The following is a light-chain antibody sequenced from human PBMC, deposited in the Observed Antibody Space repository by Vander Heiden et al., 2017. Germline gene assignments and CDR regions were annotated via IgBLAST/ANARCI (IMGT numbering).Light chain of an antibody. V-gene: IGKV1-33*01. CDR3: EQFDYPLT. CDR1: HDLNYC. CDR2: DVL. J-gene: IGKJ1*01. Sequence: PMTQSPSSLSASVGDRVTIPCQSSHDLNYCLNFHHQKPGKAPKLQIDDVLHLESAVPSRFSGSGAGRDFNLTISGLQPEDIGTYYCEQFDYPLTFGPGTKVEI.